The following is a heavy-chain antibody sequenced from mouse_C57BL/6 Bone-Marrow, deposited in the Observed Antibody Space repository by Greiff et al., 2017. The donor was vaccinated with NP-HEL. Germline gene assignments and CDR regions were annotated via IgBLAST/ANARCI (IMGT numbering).Heavy chain of an antibody. V-gene: IGHV5-4*01. CDR3: AREDGWYFDV. Sequence: EVQRVESGGGLVKPGGSLKLSCAASGFTFSSYAMSWVRQTPETRLEWVATVSDGGSYTYYPDNVKGRFTISRDNAKNNLYLQMSHLKSEDTAMYYCAREDGWYFDVGGTGTTVTVSA. CDR1: GFTFSSYA. J-gene: IGHJ1*03. D-gene: IGHD2-3*01. CDR2: VSDGGSYT.